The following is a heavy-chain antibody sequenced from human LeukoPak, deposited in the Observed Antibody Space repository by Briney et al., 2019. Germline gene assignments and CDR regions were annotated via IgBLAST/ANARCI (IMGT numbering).Heavy chain of an antibody. CDR1: GFTFDDYA. CDR2: ISWNSGSI. V-gene: IGHV3-9*01. D-gene: IGHD5-18*01. Sequence: PGGSLRLSCAASGFTFDDYAMHWVRQAPGKGLEWVSGISWNSGSIGYADSVKGRFTISRDNAKNSLYLQMNSLRAEDTALYYCAKARGGYSYGFSSIYYYYGMDVWGQGTTVTVSS. CDR3: AKARGGYSYGFSSIYYYYGMDV. J-gene: IGHJ6*02.